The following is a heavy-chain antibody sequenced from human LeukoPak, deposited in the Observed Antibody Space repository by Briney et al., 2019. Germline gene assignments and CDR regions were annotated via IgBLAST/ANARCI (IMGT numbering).Heavy chain of an antibody. D-gene: IGHD2-2*01. CDR1: GFTFSSYS. J-gene: IGHJ4*02. Sequence: GGSLRLSCAASGFTFSSYSMNWVRQAPGKGLEWVSSISSSSSYIYYADSVKGRFTISRDNAKNSLYLQMNSLRDEDTAMYYCAKGMPSDFWGQGSLVTVSS. V-gene: IGHV3-21*01. CDR2: ISSSSSYI. CDR3: AKGMPSDF.